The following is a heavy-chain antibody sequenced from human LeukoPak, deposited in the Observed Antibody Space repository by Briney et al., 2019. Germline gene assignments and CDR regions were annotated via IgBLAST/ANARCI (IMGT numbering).Heavy chain of an antibody. CDR2: IDPKSGAT. D-gene: IGHD5-18*01. Sequence: ASVKVSCKASGDTITGHFIHWIRQAPGQGLEWMGRIDPKSGATNSAQAFQGRVTMTMDTSIITAYLELSRLRSDDTAVYYCASDSGRSFGDIDFWGQGALVTVSS. J-gene: IGHJ4*02. CDR1: GDTITGHF. V-gene: IGHV1-2*06. CDR3: ASDSGRSFGDIDF.